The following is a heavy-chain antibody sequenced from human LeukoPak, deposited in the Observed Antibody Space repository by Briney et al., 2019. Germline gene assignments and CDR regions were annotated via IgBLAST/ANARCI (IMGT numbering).Heavy chain of an antibody. V-gene: IGHV4-4*07. J-gene: IGHJ4*02. D-gene: IGHD6-19*01. CDR2: LYPSGST. CDR3: ARDISSGIAVV. CDR1: GGSISRYY. Sequence: PSDTLSLICTVSGGSISRYYWSWIRQPAGKGLEWIWRLYPSGSTNYNPSHKSRVTMSVDTSKNQFSLKLSYVTAADTAVYYCARDISSGIAVVWGQGTLVSVSS.